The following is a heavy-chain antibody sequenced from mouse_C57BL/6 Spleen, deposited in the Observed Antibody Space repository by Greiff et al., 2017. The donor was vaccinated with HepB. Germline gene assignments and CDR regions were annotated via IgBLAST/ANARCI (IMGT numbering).Heavy chain of an antibody. CDR1: GYSITSGYY. D-gene: IGHD4-1*01. CDR2: ISYDGSN. Sequence: DVKLQESGPGLVKPSQSLSLTCSVTGYSITSGYYWNWIRQFPGNKLEWIGYISYDGSNNYNPSLKNRISITRDTSKNQSFLMLNSVTTEDTATYYCARGKTGGGYFDYWGQGTTLTVAS. V-gene: IGHV3-6*01. CDR3: ARGKTGGGYFDY. J-gene: IGHJ2*01.